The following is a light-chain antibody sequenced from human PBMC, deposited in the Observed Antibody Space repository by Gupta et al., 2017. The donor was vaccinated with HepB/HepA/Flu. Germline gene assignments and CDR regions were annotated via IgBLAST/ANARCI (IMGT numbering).Light chain of an antibody. CDR3: QSVERTSVV. CDR2: EDN. Sequence: NFMLSQPPSVSGSLGKTVTLSCTGSSGSVASNYVQWYQQRPGSAPTTVIYEDNRRPSGVPDRFSGSIDSSSNSASLTISGLKTEDEADYYCQSVERTSVVFGGGTKLTVL. CDR1: SGSVASNY. V-gene: IGLV6-57*02. J-gene: IGLJ2*01.